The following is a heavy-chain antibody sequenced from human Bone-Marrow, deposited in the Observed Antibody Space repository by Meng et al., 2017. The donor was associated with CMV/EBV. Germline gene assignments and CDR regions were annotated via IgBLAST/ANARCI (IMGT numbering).Heavy chain of an antibody. Sequence: ASVKVSCKASGYTFTNHYMHWVRQAPGQGLEWMGIINPSADSTNYAQKFQGRVTMTRDTATSTVYMELSSLRSEDTAVYYCARDYCTSCYRGDAFDIWGQGTMVTVSS. J-gene: IGHJ3*02. V-gene: IGHV1-46*01. CDR2: INPSADST. D-gene: IGHD2-2*01. CDR1: GYTFTNHY. CDR3: ARDYCTSCYRGDAFDI.